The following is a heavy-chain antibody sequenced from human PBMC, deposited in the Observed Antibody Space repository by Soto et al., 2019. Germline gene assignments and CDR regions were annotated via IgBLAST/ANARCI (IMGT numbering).Heavy chain of an antibody. CDR2: ISGSGGST. CDR3: AKDRELNWGVRWYFDL. CDR1: GFTFSRYA. J-gene: IGHJ2*01. D-gene: IGHD7-27*01. Sequence: EVQLLESGGGLVQPGGSLRLSCAASGFTFSRYAMSWVRQTPGKGLEWVSAISGSGGSTYSAESVKGRFTISRDNSKNPLYLQMNSLRAEDTAVYYCAKDRELNWGVRWYFDLWGRGTLVTVSS. V-gene: IGHV3-23*01.